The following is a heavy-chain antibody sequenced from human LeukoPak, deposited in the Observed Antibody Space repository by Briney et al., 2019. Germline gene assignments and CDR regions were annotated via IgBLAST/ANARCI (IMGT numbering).Heavy chain of an antibody. D-gene: IGHD3-3*01. Sequence: PSETLSPTCTVSGDSIRSYYWSWIRQPPGKGLEWIGYIYYSGSTNYNPSLKSRVTISLDTSKNHFSLKVSSVTAADTAVYYCASGNYDFWSGHPNWFDPWGQGTLVTVSS. J-gene: IGHJ5*02. CDR2: IYYSGST. CDR3: ASGNYDFWSGHPNWFDP. CDR1: GDSIRSYY. V-gene: IGHV4-59*01.